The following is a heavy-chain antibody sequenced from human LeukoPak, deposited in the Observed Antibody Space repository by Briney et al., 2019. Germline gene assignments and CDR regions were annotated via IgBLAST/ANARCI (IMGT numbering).Heavy chain of an antibody. CDR3: ARMNYVSTGWGAPFDY. CDR1: GFTFSSYW. J-gene: IGHJ4*02. V-gene: IGHV3-7*01. CDR2: IKQDGSEK. Sequence: PGGSLRLSCAASGFTFSSYWMSWVRQAPGKGLEWVANIKQDGSEKYYVDSVKGRFTISRDNAKNSLYLQMNSLRAEDTAVYYCARMNYVSTGWGAPFDYWGQGTLVTVPS. D-gene: IGHD1-7*01.